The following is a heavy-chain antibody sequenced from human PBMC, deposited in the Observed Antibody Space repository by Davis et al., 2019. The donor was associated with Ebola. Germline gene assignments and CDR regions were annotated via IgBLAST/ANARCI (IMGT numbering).Heavy chain of an antibody. CDR3: ARDKGGSYYPFDY. CDR1: GGSVSSGSCY. Sequence: MPSETLSLTCTVSGGSVSSGSCYWSWIRQPPGKGLEWIGYISYSGSTNYNPSLKSRVTISVDTSKNQFSLNLNSVTAADTAVYYCARDKGGSYYPFDYWGQGALVTVSS. V-gene: IGHV4-61*01. D-gene: IGHD1-26*01. CDR2: ISYSGST. J-gene: IGHJ4*02.